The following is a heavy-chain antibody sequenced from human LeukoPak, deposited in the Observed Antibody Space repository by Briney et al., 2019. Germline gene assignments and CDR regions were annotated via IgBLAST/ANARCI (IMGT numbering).Heavy chain of an antibody. D-gene: IGHD5-18*01. V-gene: IGHV3-30*18. CDR1: GFTFSSYG. CDR2: ISYDGSNK. Sequence: GGSLRLSCAASGFTFSSYGMPWVRQAPGKGLEWVAVISYDGSNKYYADSVKGRFTISRDNSKNTLYLQMNSLRAEDTAVYYCAKDAGIQLWLSAWYFDLWGRGTLVTVSS. J-gene: IGHJ2*01. CDR3: AKDAGIQLWLSAWYFDL.